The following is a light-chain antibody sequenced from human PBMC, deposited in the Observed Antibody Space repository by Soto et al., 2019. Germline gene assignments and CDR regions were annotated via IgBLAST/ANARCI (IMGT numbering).Light chain of an antibody. V-gene: IGKV3-15*01. CDR2: GAS. CDR3: HQYDDGPYT. J-gene: IGKJ2*01. CDR1: QSVSTN. Sequence: VMTQSPAILSVSPGERATLSCRASQSVSTNVAWYQQIPGQTPRLLIYGASTRATGIPVRFSGSGSGTEFTLTISSLQSEDFAVYYCHQYDDGPYTFGQATKVEI.